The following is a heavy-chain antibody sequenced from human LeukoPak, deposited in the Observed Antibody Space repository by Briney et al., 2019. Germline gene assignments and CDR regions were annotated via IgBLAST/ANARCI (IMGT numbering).Heavy chain of an antibody. D-gene: IGHD3-10*01. CDR2: ISGSGST. CDR3: AKDSPYAYYGSGSYWDY. CDR1: GLTLSSYS. V-gene: IGHV3-23*01. J-gene: IGHJ4*02. Sequence: GGSLRLSCAASGLTLSSYSMNWVRQAPGKGLEWVSAISGSGSTYYADSVKGRFTISRDNSKNTLYLQMNSLRAEDTAVYYCAKDSPYAYYGSGSYWDYWGQGTLVTVSS.